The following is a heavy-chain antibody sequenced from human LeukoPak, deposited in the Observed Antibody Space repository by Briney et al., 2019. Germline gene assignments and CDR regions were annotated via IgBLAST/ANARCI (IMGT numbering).Heavy chain of an antibody. Sequence: PSGTLSLTCSVSGGSISSHYWSWIRQSAGKGLEWIGRMYTSGSTDYNPSFQSRVTLSVDTSKNQFSLKLSSVTAADTAVYYCARQVVVTTDAFDIWGQGTMVTVSS. V-gene: IGHV4-4*07. CDR3: ARQVVVTTDAFDI. D-gene: IGHD2-21*02. CDR1: GGSISSHY. J-gene: IGHJ3*02. CDR2: MYTSGST.